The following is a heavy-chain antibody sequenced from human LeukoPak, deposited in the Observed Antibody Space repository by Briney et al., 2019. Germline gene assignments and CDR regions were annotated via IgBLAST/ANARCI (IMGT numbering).Heavy chain of an antibody. D-gene: IGHD3-22*01. V-gene: IGHV1-69*01. J-gene: IGHJ4*02. CDR1: GGTFSSYA. CDR3: ARPHDSSGYYVYYFDY. CDR2: IIPIFGTA. Sequence: ASVKVSCKASGGTFSSYAISWVRQAPGQGLEWMGGIIPIFGTANYAQKFQGRVTITADESTSTAYMELSSLRSEDTAVYYCARPHDSSGYYVYYFDYWGQGTLVTVSS.